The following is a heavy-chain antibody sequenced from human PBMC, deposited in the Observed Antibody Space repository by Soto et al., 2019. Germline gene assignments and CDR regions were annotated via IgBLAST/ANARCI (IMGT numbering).Heavy chain of an antibody. CDR3: AWSNSISYYAMDV. V-gene: IGHV1-69*13. Sequence: ASVKVSCKASGGTFSSYAISWVRQAPGQGLEWMGGIIPIFGTANYAQKFQGRVTITADESTSTAYMELSSLRSEDTAVYYCAWSNSISYYAMDVWGQGTTVTVSS. CDR1: GGTFSSYA. J-gene: IGHJ6*02. D-gene: IGHD3-3*02. CDR2: IIPIFGTA.